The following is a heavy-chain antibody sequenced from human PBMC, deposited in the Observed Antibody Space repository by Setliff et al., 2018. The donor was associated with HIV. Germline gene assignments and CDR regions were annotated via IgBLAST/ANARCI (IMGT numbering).Heavy chain of an antibody. CDR2: INSDGSIE. V-gene: IGHV3-74*01. CDR1: GFTFSSYW. J-gene: IGHJ4*02. D-gene: IGHD1-26*01. Sequence: GGSLRLSCAASGFTFSSYWMHWVRQAPGKGLVWVSRINSDGSIEYYIDSVKGRFTISRDNSKSTLYLQMTNLRAEDTALYFCAKGAGPTTLAEPFDSWGQGTLVTVSS. CDR3: AKGAGPTTLAEPFDS.